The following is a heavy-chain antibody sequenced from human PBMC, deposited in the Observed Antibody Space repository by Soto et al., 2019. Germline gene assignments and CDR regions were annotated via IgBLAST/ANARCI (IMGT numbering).Heavy chain of an antibody. Sequence: PSETLSLTCAVYGGSFSGYYWSWIRQPPGKGLEWIGEINHSGSTNYNPSLKSRVTISVDTSKNQFSLKLSSVTAADTAVYYCARVSARYRNWFDPWGQGTLVTVSS. CDR2: INHSGST. D-gene: IGHD1-20*01. V-gene: IGHV4-34*01. CDR1: GGSFSGYY. J-gene: IGHJ5*02. CDR3: ARVSARYRNWFDP.